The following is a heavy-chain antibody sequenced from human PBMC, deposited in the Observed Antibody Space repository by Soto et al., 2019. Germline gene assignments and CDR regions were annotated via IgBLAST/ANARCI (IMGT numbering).Heavy chain of an antibody. J-gene: IGHJ6*02. CDR2: FDPEDGET. Sequence: ASVKISCKVSGYTLTELSMHWVRQAPGKGLEWMGGFDPEDGETIYAQKFQGRVTMTEDTSTDTAYMELSSLRSEDTAVYYCAADQSGEWELRDFYYGMDVWGHGTTFTVSS. CDR3: AADQSGEWELRDFYYGMDV. V-gene: IGHV1-24*01. D-gene: IGHD1-26*01. CDR1: GYTLTELS.